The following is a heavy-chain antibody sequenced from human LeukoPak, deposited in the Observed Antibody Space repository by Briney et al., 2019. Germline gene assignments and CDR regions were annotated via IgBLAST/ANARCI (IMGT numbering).Heavy chain of an antibody. Sequence: SVKVSCKASGGTFSSYAISWVRQASGQGLEWMRRIIPIFGTANYAQKFQGRVTITTDESTSTAYMELSSLRSEDTAVYYCARGEYSSGYYEVDYWGQRTLVTVSS. CDR2: IIPIFGTA. J-gene: IGHJ4*02. V-gene: IGHV1-69*05. D-gene: IGHD3-3*01. CDR1: GGTFSSYA. CDR3: ARGEYSSGYYEVDY.